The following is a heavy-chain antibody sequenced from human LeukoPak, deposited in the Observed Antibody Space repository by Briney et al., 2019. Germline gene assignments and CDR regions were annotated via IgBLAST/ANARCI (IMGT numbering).Heavy chain of an antibody. J-gene: IGHJ3*02. V-gene: IGHV3-21*01. Sequence: AGSLRLSCAASGFTFSSYSMNWVRQAPGKGLEWVSSISSSSSYIYYADSVKGRFTISRDNAKNSLYLQMNSLRAEDTAVYYCARASGYTSGWYDDAFDIWGQGTMVTVSS. D-gene: IGHD6-19*01. CDR3: ARASGYTSGWYDDAFDI. CDR1: GFTFSSYS. CDR2: ISSSSSYI.